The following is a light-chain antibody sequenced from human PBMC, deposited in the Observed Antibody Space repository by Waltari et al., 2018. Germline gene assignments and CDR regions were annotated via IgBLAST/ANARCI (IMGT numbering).Light chain of an antibody. CDR1: QSALYSCNNKHY. V-gene: IGKV4-1*01. CDR3: QQYYSTPT. J-gene: IGKJ2*01. Sequence: DIVMTQSPDALAVSLGERATINCKSSQSALYSCNNKHYLAWYQQKPGQPPKLLIYVASTLDSGVPDRFSGSGAETDFTLTVSGLHAEDVAVYYSQQYYSTPTFGQGTKLEIK. CDR2: VAS.